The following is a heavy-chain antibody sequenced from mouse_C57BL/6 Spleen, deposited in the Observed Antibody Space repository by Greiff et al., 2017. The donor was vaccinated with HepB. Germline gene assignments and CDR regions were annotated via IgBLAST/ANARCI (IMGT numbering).Heavy chain of an antibody. CDR3: ARGIYDGSLYAMDY. D-gene: IGHD2-3*01. CDR2: IYPGGGYT. CDR1: GYTFTNYW. J-gene: IGHJ4*01. V-gene: IGHV1-63*01. Sequence: QVQLQQSGAELVRPGTSVKMSCKASGYTFTNYWIGWAKQRPGHGLEWIGDIYPGGGYTNYNEKFKGKATLTADKSSSTAYMQFSSLTSEDSAIYYCARGIYDGSLYAMDYWGQGTSVTVSS.